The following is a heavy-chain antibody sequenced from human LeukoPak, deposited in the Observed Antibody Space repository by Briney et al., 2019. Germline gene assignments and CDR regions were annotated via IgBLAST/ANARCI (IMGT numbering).Heavy chain of an antibody. CDR2: INAGNGNT. J-gene: IGHJ4*02. D-gene: IGHD3-22*01. CDR1: GYTFTSYT. Sequence: ASVKVSCKASGYTFTSYTMHWVRQAPGQRLEWMGWINAGNGNTKYSQEFQGRVTITRDTSASTAYMELSSLRSEDMAVYYCARGPSPRDYYDRTGKRILFDYWGQGTLVTVSS. CDR3: ARGPSPRDYYDRTGKRILFDY. V-gene: IGHV1-3*03.